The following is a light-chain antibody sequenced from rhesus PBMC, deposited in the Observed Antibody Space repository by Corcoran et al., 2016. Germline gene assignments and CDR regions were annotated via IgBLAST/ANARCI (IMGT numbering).Light chain of an antibody. J-gene: IGKJ2*01. CDR2: GAS. CDR3: QHYNNWNS. CDR1: QSVSSY. V-gene: IGKV3S9*01. Sequence: EIVMTQSPATLSLSPGERATLSCRASQSVSSYVAWYQQKPEQAPSLLIYGASSRATGIPDRVSRSGSGTDFTIIISSLEPEDVVVYYCQHYNNWNSFGQRTKVQIK.